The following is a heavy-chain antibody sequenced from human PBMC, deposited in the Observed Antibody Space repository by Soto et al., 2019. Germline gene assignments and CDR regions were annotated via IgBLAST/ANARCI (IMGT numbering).Heavy chain of an antibody. CDR3: AIYGGLTDD. D-gene: IGHD2-21*01. CDR2: IKEDGSDK. Sequence: EVQLVESGGGLVQPGGSLRLSCTASGFSFSTHWMTWVRQAPGKGLEWVASIKEDGSDKYYVDAVKGRVNISRDNAEESLYLQMTSRRAEHTARYHCAIYGGLTDDCGQGTLVTVAA. J-gene: IGHJ4*02. V-gene: IGHV3-7*05. CDR1: GFSFSTHW.